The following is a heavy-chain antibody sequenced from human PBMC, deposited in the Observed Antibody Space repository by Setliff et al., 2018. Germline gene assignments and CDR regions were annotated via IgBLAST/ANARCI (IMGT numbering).Heavy chain of an antibody. CDR3: VRVSCSGRDCSRPPPYYFDY. D-gene: IGHD2-21*02. CDR2: INFNADGL. CDR1: GFTFNRHN. Sequence: PGGSLRLSCAASGFTFNRHNMNWVRQAPGKGLEWISFINFNADGLYYADSVRGRFTVSRDNAKESLYLQMNNLGAEDTAVYYCVRVSCSGRDCSRPPPYYFDYWGQGTLVTVSS. V-gene: IGHV3-48*01. J-gene: IGHJ4*02.